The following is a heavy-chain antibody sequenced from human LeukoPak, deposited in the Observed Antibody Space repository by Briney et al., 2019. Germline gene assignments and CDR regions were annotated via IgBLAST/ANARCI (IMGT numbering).Heavy chain of an antibody. V-gene: IGHV3-30*18. D-gene: IGHD1-26*01. CDR2: ISYDGSNN. Sequence: GGSLRLSCAASGFTFRSYAMHWVRQAPGKGLQWVAVISYDGSNNYYADSVKGRFTISRDNSMNTLYLQMNSLTVEDTAVYYCAQDDSGPFYWGQGTLVTVSS. J-gene: IGHJ4*02. CDR3: AQDDSGPFY. CDR1: GFTFRSYA.